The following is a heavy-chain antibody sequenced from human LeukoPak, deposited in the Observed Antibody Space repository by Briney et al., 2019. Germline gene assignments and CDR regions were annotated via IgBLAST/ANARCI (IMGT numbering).Heavy chain of an antibody. J-gene: IGHJ4*02. CDR3: ARDFYGDDGHHPFDY. Sequence: SETLSLTCSVSGGSIGNYYWNWLRQPAGKGLEWIGRIYTSGSTNYNPSLKSRVTISMDKSKNHFSLNLKSVTAADTAFYYCARDFYGDDGHHPFDYWGQGIQVTVSS. D-gene: IGHD2/OR15-2a*01. V-gene: IGHV4-4*07. CDR2: IYTSGST. CDR1: GGSIGNYY.